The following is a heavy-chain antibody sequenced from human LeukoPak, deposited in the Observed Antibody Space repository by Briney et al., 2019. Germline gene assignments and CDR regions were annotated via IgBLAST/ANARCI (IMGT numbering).Heavy chain of an antibody. CDR2: IIPISGTT. D-gene: IGHD1-26*01. Sequence: PVKVSCKTSGGTFTSYAITWVRQAPGQGPEWMGKIIPISGTTNYAQKFQGRVTFTADESTSTAYMELSSLRSEDTALYYCARKLRLGGNWFDPWGQGTLVTVSS. CDR1: GGTFTSYA. CDR3: ARKLRLGGNWFDP. V-gene: IGHV1-69*13. J-gene: IGHJ5*02.